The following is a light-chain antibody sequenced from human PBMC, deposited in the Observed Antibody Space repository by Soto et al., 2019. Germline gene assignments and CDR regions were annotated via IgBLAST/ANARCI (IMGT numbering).Light chain of an antibody. J-gene: IGKJ1*01. Sequence: EIVMTQSPATLSVSPGERATLSCRASQSVSSNLAWYQQKPGQAPRPLIYGASTRATGIPARFSGSGSGTAFTLTISSLQSEDFAVYYCQQYNNWLWTFGQGTKVEIK. CDR2: GAS. CDR1: QSVSSN. CDR3: QQYNNWLWT. V-gene: IGKV3-15*01.